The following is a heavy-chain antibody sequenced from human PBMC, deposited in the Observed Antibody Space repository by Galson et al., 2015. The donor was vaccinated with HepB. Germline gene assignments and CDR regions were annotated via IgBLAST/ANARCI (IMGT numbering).Heavy chain of an antibody. Sequence: SVKVSCKASGYTFTSYAMNWVRQAPGQGLEWMEWINTNTGNPTYAQGLTGRFVFSLDTSVSTAYLQISSLKAEDTAVYYCARESYDILTGLLPDYWGQGTLVTVSS. D-gene: IGHD3-9*01. CDR2: INTNTGNP. CDR1: GYTFTSYA. CDR3: ARESYDILTGLLPDY. J-gene: IGHJ4*02. V-gene: IGHV7-4-1*02.